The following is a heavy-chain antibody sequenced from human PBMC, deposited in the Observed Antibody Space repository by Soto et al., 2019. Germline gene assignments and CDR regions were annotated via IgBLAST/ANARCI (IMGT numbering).Heavy chain of an antibody. D-gene: IGHD4-17*01. Sequence: GASVKVSCKASGYTFTSYDINWVRQATGQGLEWMGWMNPNSGNTGYAQKFQGRVTMTRNTSISTAYMELSSLRSEDTAVHYCARAGPSYGDYYYYGMDVWGQGTTVTVSS. J-gene: IGHJ6*02. V-gene: IGHV1-8*01. CDR3: ARAGPSYGDYYYYGMDV. CDR2: MNPNSGNT. CDR1: GYTFTSYD.